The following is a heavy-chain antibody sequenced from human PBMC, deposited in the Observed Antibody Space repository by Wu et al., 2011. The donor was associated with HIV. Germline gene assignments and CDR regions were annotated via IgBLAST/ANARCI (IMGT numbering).Heavy chain of an antibody. CDR3: ARGPQLPPYFEDV. CDR2: IIPISGLA. J-gene: IGHJ6*04. D-gene: IGHD3-3*01. Sequence: QVQLVQSGAEVKKPGSSVKVSCKASGGTFTTYAISWVRQAPGQGLEWVGRIIPISGLANYAQKFQGRVTISADESTSTAYMELSGVRSEDTAVYYCARGPQLPPYFEDVWGKGTTVIVSS. V-gene: IGHV1-69*15. CDR1: GGTFTTYA.